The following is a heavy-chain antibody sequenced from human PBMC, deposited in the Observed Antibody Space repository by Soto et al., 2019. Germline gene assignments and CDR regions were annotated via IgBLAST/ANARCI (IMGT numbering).Heavy chain of an antibody. D-gene: IGHD1-1*01. CDR3: ASVEATTYYYYYGMDV. Sequence: SETLSLTCTVSGGSVSTGSYYWNWIRQPPGKGLEWIGYIYYSGSTSYNPSLKSRVTISLDTSKNQFSLKLSSVTAADTAVYYCASVEATTYYYYYGMDVWGQGTTVTVSS. CDR2: IYYSGST. V-gene: IGHV4-61*01. J-gene: IGHJ6*02. CDR1: GGSVSTGSYY.